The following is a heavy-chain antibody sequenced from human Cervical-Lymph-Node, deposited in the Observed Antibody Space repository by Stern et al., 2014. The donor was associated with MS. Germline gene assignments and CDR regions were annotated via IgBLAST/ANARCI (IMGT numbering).Heavy chain of an antibody. J-gene: IGHJ3*02. CDR2: ISWNSGSI. Sequence: QLVESGADLKQPGRSVRVSCAASGFTFADYSMHWVRQAPGKGLEWMSGISWNSGSISYAVSVKGRFTISRDNAKNSLYLQRNSLRAEDTALYYCAKDQSVSDYADAFDIWGQGTMVTVSS. CDR1: GFTFADYS. CDR3: AKDQSVSDYADAFDI. V-gene: IGHV3-9*01. D-gene: IGHD4-17*01.